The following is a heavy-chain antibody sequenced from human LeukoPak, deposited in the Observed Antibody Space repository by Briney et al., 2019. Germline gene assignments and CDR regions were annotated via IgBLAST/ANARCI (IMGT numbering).Heavy chain of an antibody. CDR1: GGSISGYY. CDR3: ASRSIAARRGYYYYGMDV. Sequence: SETLSLTCTVSGGSISGYYWSWIRQPAGKGLEWIGRIYTRGSTDYNPSLKSRVTMSVDTSKNQFSLKLSSVTAADTAVYYCASRSIAARRGYYYYGMDVWGQGTTVTVSS. V-gene: IGHV4-4*07. D-gene: IGHD6-6*01. J-gene: IGHJ6*02. CDR2: IYTRGST.